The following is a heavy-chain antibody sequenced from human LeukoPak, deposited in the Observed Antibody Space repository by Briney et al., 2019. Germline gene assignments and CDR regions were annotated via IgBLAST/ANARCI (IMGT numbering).Heavy chain of an antibody. D-gene: IGHD3-16*01. J-gene: IGHJ6*02. Sequence: GGSLRLSCAASGFTFSSYWMNWARQAPGKGLEWVASINYNGNVSYVDSVKGRFTISRDNAKNSLYLQMSNLRAEDTAVYFCARGGGLDVWGQGATVTVSS. CDR2: INYNGNV. CDR1: GFTFSSYW. V-gene: IGHV3-7*03. CDR3: ARGGGLDV.